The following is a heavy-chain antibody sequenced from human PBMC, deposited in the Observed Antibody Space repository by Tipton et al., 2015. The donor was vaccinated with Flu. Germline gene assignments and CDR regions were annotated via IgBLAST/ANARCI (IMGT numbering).Heavy chain of an antibody. CDR3: ARDSPAYCGGDCYSWYFDL. V-gene: IGHV4-59*01. CDR2: IYYSGST. CDR1: GGSISSFY. D-gene: IGHD2-21*02. J-gene: IGHJ2*01. Sequence: TLSLTCTVSGGSISSFYWSWIRQPPGKGLEWIGYIYYSGSTNYNPSLKSRVTISADTSKNQFSLKLSSVTAADTAMYYCARDSPAYCGGDCYSWYFDLWGRGTLVTVSS.